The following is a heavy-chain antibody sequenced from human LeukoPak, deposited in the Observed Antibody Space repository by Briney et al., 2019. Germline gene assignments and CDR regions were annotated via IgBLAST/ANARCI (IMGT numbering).Heavy chain of an antibody. V-gene: IGHV3-30*18. CDR3: AKIPGYSSSWYVGWFDP. CDR2: ISYDGSNK. CDR1: GFTFSSYG. J-gene: IGHJ5*02. Sequence: PGGSLTLSCAASGFTFSSYGMHWVRQAPGKGLEWVAVISYDGSNKYYADSVKGRFTISRDNSKNTLYLQMNSLRAEDTAVYYCAKIPGYSSSWYVGWFDPWGQGTLVTVSS. D-gene: IGHD6-13*01.